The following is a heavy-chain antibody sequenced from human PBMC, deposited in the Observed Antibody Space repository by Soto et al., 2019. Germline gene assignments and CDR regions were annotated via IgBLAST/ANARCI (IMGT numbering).Heavy chain of an antibody. V-gene: IGHV3-33*01. CDR2: IWYDGSNK. D-gene: IGHD1-26*01. CDR3: ARYSGSYGYFDY. J-gene: IGHJ4*02. Sequence: PGGSLRLSCAASGFTFSSYGMHWVRQAPGKGLEWVAVIWYDGSNKYYADSVRGRFTISRDNSKNTLYLQMNSLRAEDTAVYYCARYSGSYGYFDYWGQGTLVTVSS. CDR1: GFTFSSYG.